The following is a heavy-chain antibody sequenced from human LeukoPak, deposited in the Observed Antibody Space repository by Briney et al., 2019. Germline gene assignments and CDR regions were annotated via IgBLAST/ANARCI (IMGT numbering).Heavy chain of an antibody. CDR3: ARAGTPGSADY. Sequence: SETLSLTCTVSGGSISSYYWSWIRQPPGKGLEWIGYIYYSGSTNYNPSLKSRVTISVDTSKNQFSLKLSSVTAADTAVYYCARAGTPGSADYWGQGTLVTVSS. J-gene: IGHJ4*02. D-gene: IGHD1-14*01. CDR1: GGSISSYY. V-gene: IGHV4-59*01. CDR2: IYYSGST.